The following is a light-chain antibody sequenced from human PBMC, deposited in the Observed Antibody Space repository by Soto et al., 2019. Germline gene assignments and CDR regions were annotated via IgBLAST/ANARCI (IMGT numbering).Light chain of an antibody. Sequence: EIVMTQSPATLSVSPGERATLSCRASQSVSNNLAWYQQKPGQAPRLLMYGASTGATGIPTRFSGSGSGTEFTLTISSLQSEDFAVYYCQQYNNWPLTFGGGTKVEIK. CDR2: GAS. V-gene: IGKV3-15*01. J-gene: IGKJ4*01. CDR3: QQYNNWPLT. CDR1: QSVSNN.